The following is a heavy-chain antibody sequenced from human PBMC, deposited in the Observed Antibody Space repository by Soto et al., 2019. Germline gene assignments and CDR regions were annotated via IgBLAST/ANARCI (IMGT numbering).Heavy chain of an antibody. CDR2: ISTGSGDHI. CDR3: ASPRPYFFYYGMDV. J-gene: IGHJ6*02. CDR1: GFAFSTYS. Sequence: EVQLVESGGGLVKPGGSLRLSCAASGFAFSTYSMNWLRQAPGKGLEWVSSISTGSGDHIYYADSVKGRFTISRDNDKNSLYLQMNRLRAEDTAVYYCASPRPYFFYYGMDVWGQGTTVTVSS. V-gene: IGHV3-21*01.